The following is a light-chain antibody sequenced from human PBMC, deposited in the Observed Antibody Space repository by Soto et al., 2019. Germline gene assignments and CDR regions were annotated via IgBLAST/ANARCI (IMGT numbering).Light chain of an antibody. CDR1: QDISYY. CDR3: QQFNSYPIT. J-gene: IGKJ5*01. CDR2: TAS. V-gene: IGKV1-9*01. Sequence: IHLTQSPSFLSASVGDSVTIVCRASQDISYYLAWYQQKPGKAPTLLIYTASTLQSGVPSRFSGSGSGTEFPLTISSLHPEDFATYYCQQFNSYPITFGQGTRLEI.